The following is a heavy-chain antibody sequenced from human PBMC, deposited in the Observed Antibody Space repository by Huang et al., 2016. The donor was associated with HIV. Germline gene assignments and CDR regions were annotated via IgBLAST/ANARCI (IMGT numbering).Heavy chain of an antibody. CDR3: AKVASGYDFSARGSDWFDP. CDR2: IRGSGGNT. CDR1: AFTFRSYA. D-gene: IGHD5-12*01. J-gene: IGHJ5*02. V-gene: IGHV3-23*01. Sequence: EMQLLESGGGLVQPGGSLRLSCAASAFTFRSYAMTWVRQAPGKGWEWVSAIRGSGGNTNYAAAVKGRFTISRDNSKNTLYLQMNSLRAEDTAVYYCAKVASGYDFSARGSDWFDPWGQGTLVSVSS.